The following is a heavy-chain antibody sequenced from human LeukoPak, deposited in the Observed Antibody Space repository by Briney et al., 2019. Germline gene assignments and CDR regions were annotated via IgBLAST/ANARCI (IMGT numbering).Heavy chain of an antibody. D-gene: IGHD1-26*01. CDR3: ARETPLPWELPEGGINWFDP. J-gene: IGHJ5*02. CDR2: ISTYNGNT. CDR1: GYTFTSYG. V-gene: IGHV1-18*04. Sequence: ASVQVSCKASGYTFTSYGISWVRQAPGQGLEWMGWISTYNGNTNYAQKLQGRVTMTTDTSTSTAYMELRSLRSDDTAVYYCARETPLPWELPEGGINWFDPWGQGTLVTVSS.